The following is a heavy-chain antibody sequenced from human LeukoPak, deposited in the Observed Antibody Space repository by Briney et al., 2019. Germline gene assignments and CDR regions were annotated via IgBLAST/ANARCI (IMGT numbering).Heavy chain of an antibody. Sequence: EASVKVSCKASGYTFTSYGISWVRQAPGQGLEWMGWISAYNGNTNYAQKLQGRVTMTTDTSTSTAYMELRSLRSDDTAVYYCARVRARLGYYYGMDVWGQGTTVTASS. D-gene: IGHD6-25*01. CDR1: GYTFTSYG. CDR2: ISAYNGNT. V-gene: IGHV1-18*01. J-gene: IGHJ6*02. CDR3: ARVRARLGYYYGMDV.